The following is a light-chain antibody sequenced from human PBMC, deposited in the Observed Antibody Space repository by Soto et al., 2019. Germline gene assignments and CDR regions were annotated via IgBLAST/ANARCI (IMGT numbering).Light chain of an antibody. CDR2: KAS. V-gene: IGKV1-5*03. J-gene: IGKJ1*01. CDR1: QTVSSY. Sequence: DVQMTQSPSSLSSCLVYRVNITCLASQTVSSYLNWYQQKPGKAPKLLIYKASTLKSGVPSRFSGSGSGTEFTLTISSLQPDDFATYYCQHYNSYSEAFGQGTKVDI. CDR3: QHYNSYSEA.